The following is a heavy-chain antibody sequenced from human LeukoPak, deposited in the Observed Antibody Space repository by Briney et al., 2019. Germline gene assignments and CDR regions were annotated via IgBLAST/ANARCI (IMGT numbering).Heavy chain of an antibody. D-gene: IGHD6-13*01. CDR3: ARDGYSSSPFDY. CDR2: ISSSGGST. CDR1: GFTFNNYE. V-gene: IGHV3-48*03. J-gene: IGHJ4*02. Sequence: GGSLRLSCAASGFTFNNYEMIWVRQAAGKGLEWVSYISSSGGSTHYADSVKGRFTTSRDNAKNSLYLQMSSLRVEDTAVYYCARDGYSSSPFDYWGQETLDSVSS.